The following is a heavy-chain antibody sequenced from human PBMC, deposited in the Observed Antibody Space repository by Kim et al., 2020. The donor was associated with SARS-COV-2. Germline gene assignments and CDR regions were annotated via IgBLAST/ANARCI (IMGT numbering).Heavy chain of an antibody. J-gene: IGHJ2*01. V-gene: IGHV4-34*01. Sequence: SETLSLTCAVYLGSLSGYHWSWIRQPPGKGLEWIGEINHSGSTHYNPSLKSRITISIDTSKNQFSLKLTSVTAADTAVYYCARQIWFGDPTYWYFDLWGR. CDR1: LGSLSGYH. CDR3: ARQIWFGDPTYWYFDL. CDR2: INHSGST. D-gene: IGHD3-10*01.